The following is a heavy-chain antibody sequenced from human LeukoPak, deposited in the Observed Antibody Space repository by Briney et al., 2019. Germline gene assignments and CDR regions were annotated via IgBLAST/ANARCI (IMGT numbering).Heavy chain of an antibody. CDR2: INPNSGGT. D-gene: IGHD3-22*01. Sequence: ASVKVSCKASGYTFTGYYMHWVRQPPGQGLEGMGWINPNSGGTNYAQKFQGRVTMTRDTSISTAYMELSRLRSDDTAVYYCAREPPYYYDSSGASPFDYWGQGTLVTVSS. CDR1: GYTFTGYY. CDR3: AREPPYYYDSSGASPFDY. V-gene: IGHV1-2*02. J-gene: IGHJ4*02.